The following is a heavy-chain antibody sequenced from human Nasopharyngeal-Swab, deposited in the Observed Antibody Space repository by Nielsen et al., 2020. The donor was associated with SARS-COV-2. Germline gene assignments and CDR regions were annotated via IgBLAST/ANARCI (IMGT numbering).Heavy chain of an antibody. CDR3: VRHEGGTTLDY. Sequence: WIRQPPGKGLEWIGHISYSGSTHYDPSFRGRVTMSVDTSKNQFSLKLTSVTAADTAVYYCVRHEGGTTLDYWGQGTLVTVSS. D-gene: IGHD1-7*01. J-gene: IGHJ4*02. V-gene: IGHV4-59*08. CDR2: ISYSGST.